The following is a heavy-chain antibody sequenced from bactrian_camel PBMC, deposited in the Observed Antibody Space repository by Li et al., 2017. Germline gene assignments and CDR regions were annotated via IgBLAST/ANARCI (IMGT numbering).Heavy chain of an antibody. CDR1: GYPNFC. V-gene: IGHV3-3*01. CDR2: YCPSGVRR. CDR3: AADPTIPWLPLSSEYKY. D-gene: IGHD4*01. Sequence: VQLVESGGGSVQAGGSLRLSCVANGYPNFCVAWFRQAPGKEREGVAAYCPSGVRRAYSNSVAGRFTISEDNAENGVSLQMNNLKPEDTGMYYCAADPTIPWLPLSSEYKYWGQGTQVTVS. J-gene: IGHJ4*01.